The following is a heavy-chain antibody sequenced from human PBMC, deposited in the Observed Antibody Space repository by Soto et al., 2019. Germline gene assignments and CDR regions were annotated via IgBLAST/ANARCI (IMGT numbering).Heavy chain of an antibody. J-gene: IGHJ6*02. V-gene: IGHV4-39*01. CDR1: GGSISSSSYY. D-gene: IGHD2-2*01. CDR2: IYYSGST. CDR3: ARHGGIAVVVPGSHGPYYYYGMDV. Sequence: QLQLQESGPGLVKPSETLSLTCTVSGGSISSSSYYWGWIRQPPGKGLEWIGSIYYSGSTYYNPSLKSRVTISVDTSKNQFSLKLSSVTAADTAVYYCARHGGIAVVVPGSHGPYYYYGMDVWGQGTTVTVSS.